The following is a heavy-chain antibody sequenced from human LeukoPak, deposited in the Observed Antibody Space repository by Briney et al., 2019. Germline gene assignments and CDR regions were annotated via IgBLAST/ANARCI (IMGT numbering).Heavy chain of an antibody. CDR1: GFAFSIYW. Sequence: GGSLRLSCAASGFAFSIYWMHWVRQAPGKGLVWVTRINGDGIRTDYADSVKGRFTISRDNAKSTLYLQMNSLRDEDTAVYHCARIKGGYLFDYWGQGTLVTVSS. CDR3: ARIKGGYLFDY. J-gene: IGHJ4*02. CDR2: INGDGIRT. D-gene: IGHD5-12*01. V-gene: IGHV3-74*01.